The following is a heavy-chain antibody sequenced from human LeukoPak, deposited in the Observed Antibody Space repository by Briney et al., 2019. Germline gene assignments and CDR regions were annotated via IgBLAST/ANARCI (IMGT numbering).Heavy chain of an antibody. Sequence: PGGSLRLSCAASGFTFSSYWMSWVRQAPGKGLEWVANIKQDGSEKYYVDSVKGRFTISRDNAKNSLYLQMNSLRAEDTAVYYCARGASLLTMVRCLDYWGQGTLVTVSS. D-gene: IGHD3-10*01. V-gene: IGHV3-7*01. J-gene: IGHJ4*02. CDR1: GFTFSSYW. CDR3: ARGASLLTMVRCLDY. CDR2: IKQDGSEK.